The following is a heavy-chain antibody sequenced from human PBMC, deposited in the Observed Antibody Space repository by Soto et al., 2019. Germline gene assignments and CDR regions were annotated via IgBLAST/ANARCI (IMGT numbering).Heavy chain of an antibody. D-gene: IGHD1-26*01. CDR2: IYYDGRNK. CDR1: GFTFNTYG. Sequence: QVQLVESGGGVVQPGRSPRLSCAASGFTFNTYGMHWVRQAPRKGLEWVAVIYYDGRNKYYADSVKGRFTISRDNSKNTLNLQMNSLRVEDTAVYYCARDLGELWPSVGGYWGQGTLVTVSS. V-gene: IGHV3-33*01. J-gene: IGHJ4*02. CDR3: ARDLGELWPSVGGY.